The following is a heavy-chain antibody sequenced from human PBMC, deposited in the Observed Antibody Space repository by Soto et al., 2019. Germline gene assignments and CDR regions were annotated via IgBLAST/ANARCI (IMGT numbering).Heavy chain of an antibody. J-gene: IGHJ5*02. CDR1: GFIFSSYA. D-gene: IGHD2-2*01. Sequence: PGGSLRLSCAASGFIFSSYAMSWVRQAPGKGLEWVAVISYDGSNKYYADSVKGRFTISRDNAKNSLYLQMNSLRAEDTAVYYCARDRESGYCISTSCYHWFDPWGQGTLVTVSS. CDR2: ISYDGSNK. V-gene: IGHV3-30*03. CDR3: ARDRESGYCISTSCYHWFDP.